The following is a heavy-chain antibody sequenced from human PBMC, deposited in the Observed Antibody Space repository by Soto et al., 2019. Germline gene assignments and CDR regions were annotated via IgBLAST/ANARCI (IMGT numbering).Heavy chain of an antibody. CDR3: ARESRAFSSSGGLDD. D-gene: IGHD3-10*01. V-gene: IGHV4-61*01. J-gene: IGHJ6*02. Sequence: QVQLQESGPGLVKPSETLSLTCTVSGGSVNSDSYYWTWIRQPPGKRMECIGSLYYSGSTNYNPSAKSRVTISVDTSKNQFSLRLRSVTAADTAGYFGARESRAFSSSGGLDDWGQGTTVTVSS. CDR1: GGSVNSDSYY. CDR2: LYYSGST.